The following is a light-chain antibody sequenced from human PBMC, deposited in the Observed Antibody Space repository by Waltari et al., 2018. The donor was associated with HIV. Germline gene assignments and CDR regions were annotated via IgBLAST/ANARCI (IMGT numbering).Light chain of an antibody. CDR2: RDR. Sequence: SYELTQPPSVSVSPGQTASLTCSGDKLGDKYACWYQQKAGQSPVLVIYRDRKRPSGIPERFSGSNSGNTATLTISGTQAMDEADYYCQAWDSSTVVLGGGTKLTVL. V-gene: IGLV3-1*01. J-gene: IGLJ2*01. CDR3: QAWDSSTVV. CDR1: KLGDKY.